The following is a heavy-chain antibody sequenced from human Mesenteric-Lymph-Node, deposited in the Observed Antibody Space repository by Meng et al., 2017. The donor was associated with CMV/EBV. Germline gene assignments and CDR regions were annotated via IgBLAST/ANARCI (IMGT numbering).Heavy chain of an antibody. V-gene: IGHV3-53*01. J-gene: IGHJ3*01. CDR1: GFTFSSYW. Sequence: GGSLRLSCAASGFTFSSYWMTWVRQAPGKGLEWVSVIYSGGDSDYGASVKGRFTISRDSSKNTVYLQMNSLRVEDTAIYYCAREGQGGRAFDLWGQGTVVTVSS. CDR3: AREGQGGRAFDL. CDR2: IYSGGDS.